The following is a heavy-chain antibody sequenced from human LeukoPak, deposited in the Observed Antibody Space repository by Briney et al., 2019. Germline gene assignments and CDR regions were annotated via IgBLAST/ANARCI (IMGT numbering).Heavy chain of an antibody. Sequence: GGSLRLSCAASGFTFSSYEMNWVRQAPGKGLEWVANIKQDGSEKYYVDSVKGRFTISRDNAKNSLYLQMNSLRAEDTALYYCAKDLSALLPGAHNYMDVWGKGTTVTISS. CDR3: AKDLSALLPGAHNYMDV. CDR1: GFTFSSYE. J-gene: IGHJ6*03. V-gene: IGHV3-7*03. D-gene: IGHD3-3*02. CDR2: IKQDGSEK.